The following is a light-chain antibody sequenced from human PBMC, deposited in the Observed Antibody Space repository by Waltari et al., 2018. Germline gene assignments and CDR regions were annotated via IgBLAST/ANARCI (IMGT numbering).Light chain of an antibody. CDR3: QQYYDSST. CDR2: KAS. Sequence: DIQMTQSPSTLSASVGDRVTITCRASRSISSWLAWYQQKPGKAPSLLIYKASSLKSGVPSRFSGSGSGTESTLTISSLQPDDFASYYCQQYYDSSTFGQGTKLELK. J-gene: IGKJ1*01. V-gene: IGKV1-5*03. CDR1: RSISSW.